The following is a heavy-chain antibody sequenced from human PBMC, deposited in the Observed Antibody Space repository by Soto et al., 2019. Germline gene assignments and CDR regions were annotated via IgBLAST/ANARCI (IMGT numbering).Heavy chain of an antibody. V-gene: IGHV4-39*07. CDR1: GGSISSSSYY. CDR2: IYYSGST. J-gene: IGHJ4*02. D-gene: IGHD3-3*01. CDR3: ARDFGRGINY. Sequence: SETLSLTCTVSGGSISSSSYYWGWIRQPPGKGLEWIESIYYSGSTYYNPSLKSRVTISVDTSKNQFSLKLSSVTAADTAVYYCARDFGRGINYWGQGTLVTVSS.